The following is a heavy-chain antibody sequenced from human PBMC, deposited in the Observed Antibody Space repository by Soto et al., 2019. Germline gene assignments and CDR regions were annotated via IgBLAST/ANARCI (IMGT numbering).Heavy chain of an antibody. CDR2: INPSGGST. CDR1: GYTFTSYY. D-gene: IGHD6-13*01. Sequence: GASVKVSCKASGYTFTSYYMHWVRQAPGQGLEWMGIINPSGGSTSYAQKFQGRVTMTRDTSTSTVYMELSSLRSEDTAVYYCARDYLSAAGTHWFDPWGRGTLVTVSS. V-gene: IGHV1-46*01. J-gene: IGHJ5*02. CDR3: ARDYLSAAGTHWFDP.